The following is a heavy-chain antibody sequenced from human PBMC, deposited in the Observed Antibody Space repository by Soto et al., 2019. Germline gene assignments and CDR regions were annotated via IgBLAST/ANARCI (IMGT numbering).Heavy chain of an antibody. J-gene: IGHJ6*02. CDR1: GGSVRSGRYY. V-gene: IGHV4-61*01. D-gene: IGHD5-12*01. CDR2: IYDSGTT. Sequence: SETLSLTCTVSGGSVRSGRYYWSWIRQPPGKGLEWIGYIYDSGTTADNPSLKSRVTISVDTSKNQFSLKLGSVIAADTAVYFCARAHSGYDPLGMDVWGQGTTVTVSS. CDR3: ARAHSGYDPLGMDV.